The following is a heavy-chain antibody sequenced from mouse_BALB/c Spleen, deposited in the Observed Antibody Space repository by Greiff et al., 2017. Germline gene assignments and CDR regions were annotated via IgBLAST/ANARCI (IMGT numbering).Heavy chain of an antibody. CDR3: ARVPYYYGYDY. CDR1: GFTFSSYG. Sequence: EVQLVESGGDLVKPGGSLKLSCAASGFTFSSYGMSWVRQTPDKRLELVATINSNGGSTYYPDSVKGRFTISRDNAKNTLYLQMSSLKSEDTAMYYCARVPYYYGYDYWGQGTTLTVSS. CDR2: INSNGGST. D-gene: IGHD1-2*01. V-gene: IGHV5-6-3*01. J-gene: IGHJ2*01.